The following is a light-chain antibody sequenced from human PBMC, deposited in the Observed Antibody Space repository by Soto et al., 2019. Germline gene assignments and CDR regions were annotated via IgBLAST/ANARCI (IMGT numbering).Light chain of an antibody. V-gene: IGKV1-39*01. CDR2: AAS. Sequence: DIQMTQSPSSLSASVGDRVTITCRASESISRHLNWYQQKPGKAPNLLVYAASTLQNGVPSRFSGSGSGTDLTLTISSLQPEDFATYYCQQSYSTLSISFGQGTRLEIK. CDR1: ESISRH. J-gene: IGKJ5*01. CDR3: QQSYSTLSIS.